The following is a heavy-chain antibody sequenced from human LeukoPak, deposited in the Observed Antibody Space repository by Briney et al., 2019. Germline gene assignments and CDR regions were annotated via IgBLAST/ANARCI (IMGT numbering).Heavy chain of an antibody. CDR3: ARVKSTYYYMDV. J-gene: IGHJ6*03. Sequence: SETLSLTCTVSGGSISSSSYYWGWIRQPPGKGLEWIGSNYHSGSTYYNPSLKSRVTISVDTSKNQFSLKLSSVTAADTAVYYCARVKSTYYYMDVWGKGTTVTVSS. CDR1: GGSISSSSYY. CDR2: NYHSGST. D-gene: IGHD5/OR15-5a*01. V-gene: IGHV4-39*07.